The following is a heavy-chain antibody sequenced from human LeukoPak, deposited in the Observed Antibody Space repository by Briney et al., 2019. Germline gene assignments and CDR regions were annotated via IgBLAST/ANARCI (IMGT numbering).Heavy chain of an antibody. Sequence: GGSLRLSCAASGFTVSSNYMSWVRQAPGKGLEWVSSISSSSNYIYYADSVKGRFTISRDNAKNSLYLQMDSLRVGDTAEYYCARDPYSGNYGAYYYYYMDVWGKGTTVTVSS. J-gene: IGHJ6*03. CDR3: ARDPYSGNYGAYYYYYMDV. V-gene: IGHV3-21*06. CDR1: GFTVSSNY. D-gene: IGHD1-26*01. CDR2: ISSSSNYI.